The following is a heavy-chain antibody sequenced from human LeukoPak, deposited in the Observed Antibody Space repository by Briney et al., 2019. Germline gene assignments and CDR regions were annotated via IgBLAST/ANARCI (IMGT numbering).Heavy chain of an antibody. CDR2: IIPIFGTA. D-gene: IGHD3-22*01. Sequence: SVKVSCKASGGTFSSYAICWVRQAPGQGLEWMGRIIPIFGTANYAQKFQGRVTITTDESTSTAYMELSSLRSEDTALYYCASDYDSSGCYYPKFDYWGQGTLVTVSS. V-gene: IGHV1-69*05. CDR3: ASDYDSSGCYYPKFDY. CDR1: GGTFSSYA. J-gene: IGHJ4*02.